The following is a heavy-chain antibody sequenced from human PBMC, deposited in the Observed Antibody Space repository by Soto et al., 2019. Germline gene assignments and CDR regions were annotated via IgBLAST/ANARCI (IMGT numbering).Heavy chain of an antibody. CDR3: ARDLRSTRTPNYYGMDV. Sequence: GGSLILYCAASGFTFSSYSMNWVRQAPGKGLEWVSSISSSSSYIYYADSVKGRFTISRDNAKNSLYLQMNSLRAEDTAVYYCARDLRSTRTPNYYGMDVWGQGTTVTVSS. CDR2: ISSSSSYI. V-gene: IGHV3-21*01. J-gene: IGHJ6*02. D-gene: IGHD1-1*01. CDR1: GFTFSSYS.